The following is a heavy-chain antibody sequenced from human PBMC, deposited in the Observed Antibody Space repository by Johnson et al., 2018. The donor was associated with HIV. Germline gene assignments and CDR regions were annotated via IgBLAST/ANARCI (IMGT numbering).Heavy chain of an antibody. Sequence: QVQLVESGGGLIQPGGSLRLSCAASGFTVSSNYMRWVRQSPGKGLEWVSVISYDGSNKYYADSVKGRFTISRDNSKNTLYLQMNIMKPEDTAVYYCLEKEGSGSLGPFDIWGQGTMVTVSS. CDR2: ISYDGSNK. J-gene: IGHJ3*02. CDR3: LEKEGSGSLGPFDI. CDR1: GFTVSSNY. V-gene: IGHV3-30*03. D-gene: IGHD3-10*01.